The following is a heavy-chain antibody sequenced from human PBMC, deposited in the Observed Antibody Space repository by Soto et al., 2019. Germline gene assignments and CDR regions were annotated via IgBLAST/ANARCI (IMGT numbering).Heavy chain of an antibody. CDR2: IFSDNER. D-gene: IGHD3-9*01. Sequence: SGPTLVNPTETLTLTCTVSGFSLTTGKMGVSWIRQPPGKALEWLAHIFSDNERSYSTSLQGRLTISKDTSGSQVVLSMTNVDPVDTAPHYCARMKVDSYQFYYAMDVWGQGTTVTGSS. CDR1: GFSLTTGKMG. V-gene: IGHV2-26*01. J-gene: IGHJ6*02. CDR3: ARMKVDSYQFYYAMDV.